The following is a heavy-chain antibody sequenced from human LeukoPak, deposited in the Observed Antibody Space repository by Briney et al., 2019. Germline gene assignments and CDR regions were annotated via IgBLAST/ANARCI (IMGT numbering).Heavy chain of an antibody. J-gene: IGHJ4*02. V-gene: IGHV3-30*02. Sequence: GGSLRLSCAASGFTFSSYGMHWVRQAPGKGLEWVAFIRYDGSNKYYADSVKGRFTISRDNSKNTLYLQMNSLRAEDTAVYYCASNPADPTVASGDYWGQGTLVTVSS. D-gene: IGHD4-23*01. CDR3: ASNPADPTVASGDY. CDR1: GFTFSSYG. CDR2: IRYDGSNK.